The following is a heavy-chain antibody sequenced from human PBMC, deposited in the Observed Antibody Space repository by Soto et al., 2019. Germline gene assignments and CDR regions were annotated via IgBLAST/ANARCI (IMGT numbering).Heavy chain of an antibody. V-gene: IGHV4-30-2*01. D-gene: IGHD6-6*01. CDR1: GGSISSGGFS. J-gene: IGHJ4*02. CDR2: IYHSGST. Sequence: QLQLQESGSGLVKPSQTLSLTCAVSGGSISSGGFSWSWIRQPPGKGLESIGYIYHSGSTYYNPSLKSRFTISVDRSKNQFSLKLSSVPAADTAVFYCAGGIAARPLGYWGQGPLVTVSS. CDR3: AGGIAARPLGY.